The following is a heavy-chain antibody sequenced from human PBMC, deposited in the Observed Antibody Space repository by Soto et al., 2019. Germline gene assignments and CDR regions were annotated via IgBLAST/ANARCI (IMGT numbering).Heavy chain of an antibody. CDR2: ISSNGRST. CDR3: AKSERFLEWLLFLSAFDI. D-gene: IGHD3-3*01. J-gene: IGHJ3*02. Sequence: GGSLRLSCATSGFTFSTYAMHWVRQAPGKGLEYVSAISSNGRSTYYANSVKGRFTISRDNSKNTLYLQMNSLRAEDTAVYYCAKSERFLEWLLFLSAFDIWGQGTMVTVSS. CDR1: GFTFSTYA. V-gene: IGHV3-64*01.